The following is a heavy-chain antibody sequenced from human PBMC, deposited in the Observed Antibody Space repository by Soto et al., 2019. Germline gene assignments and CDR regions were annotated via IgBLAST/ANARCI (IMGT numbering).Heavy chain of an antibody. CDR1: GFTFSSYE. CDR3: ARYYDFWSGLLGYYGMDG. V-gene: IGHV3-48*03. D-gene: IGHD3-3*01. CDR2: ISSSGSTI. Sequence: EVQLVESGGGLVQPGGSLRLSCAASGFTFSSYEMNWVRQAPGKGLEWVSYISSSGSTIYYADFVKGRFTIYRDNAKKSLYLQMNTLRAEDTAVYYCARYYDFWSGLLGYYGMDGWGQGTTVTVSS. J-gene: IGHJ6*02.